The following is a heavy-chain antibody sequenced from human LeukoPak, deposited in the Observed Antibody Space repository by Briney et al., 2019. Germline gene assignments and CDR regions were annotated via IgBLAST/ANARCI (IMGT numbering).Heavy chain of an antibody. CDR2: IYHSGST. J-gene: IGHJ5*02. CDR1: GGSFSGYY. D-gene: IGHD3-10*01. Sequence: SETLSLTCAVYGGSFSGYYWSWIRQPPGKGLEWIGEIYHSGSTNYNPSLKSRVTISVDKSKNQFSLKLSSVTAADTAVYYCARMHTFMVRGVITHNWFDPWGQGTLVTVSS. V-gene: IGHV4-34*01. CDR3: ARMHTFMVRGVITHNWFDP.